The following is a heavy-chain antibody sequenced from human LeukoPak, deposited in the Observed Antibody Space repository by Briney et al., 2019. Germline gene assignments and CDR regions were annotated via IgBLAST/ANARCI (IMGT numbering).Heavy chain of an antibody. Sequence: SETLSLTCTVSGDSVRNYYWSWIRQPPGKGLEWIGYIYYSGSTNYYNPSLKSRVTMSLETSKNQFSLRLRSVTAADTAVYFCATGSSGGLYDFDYWGQGPPVTVSS. V-gene: IGHV4-59*02. D-gene: IGHD6-6*01. CDR1: GDSVRNYY. CDR2: IYYSGST. CDR3: ATGSSGGLYDFDY. J-gene: IGHJ4*02.